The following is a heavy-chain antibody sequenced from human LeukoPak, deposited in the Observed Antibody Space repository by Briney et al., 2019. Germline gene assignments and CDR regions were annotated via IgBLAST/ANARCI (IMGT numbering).Heavy chain of an antibody. CDR3: AKGVRVIAAAGYFDY. D-gene: IGHD6-13*01. J-gene: IGHJ4*02. Sequence: GFLRLSCAASGFTFSSYGMHWVRQAPGKGLEWVAFIRYDGSNKYYADSVKGRFTISRDNSKNTLYLQMNSLRAEDTAVYYCAKGVRVIAAAGYFDYWGQGTLVTVSS. V-gene: IGHV3-30*02. CDR2: IRYDGSNK. CDR1: GFTFSSYG.